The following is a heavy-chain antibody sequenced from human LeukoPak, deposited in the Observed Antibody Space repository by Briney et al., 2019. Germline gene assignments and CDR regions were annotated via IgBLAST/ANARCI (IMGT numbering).Heavy chain of an antibody. J-gene: IGHJ5*02. V-gene: IGHV3-21*01. CDR2: ISSSSSYI. CDR1: GFTFSSYS. Sequence: GGSLRLSCAASGFTFSSYSMNWVRQAPGKGLEWVSSISSSSSYIYYADSVKGRFTISRDNAKNSLYLQMNSLRAEDTAVYYCAGVLYGSGSYANWFDPWGQGTLVTVSS. CDR3: AGVLYGSGSYANWFDP. D-gene: IGHD3-10*01.